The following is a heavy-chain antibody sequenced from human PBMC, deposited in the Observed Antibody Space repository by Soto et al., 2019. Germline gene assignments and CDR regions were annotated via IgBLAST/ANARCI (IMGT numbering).Heavy chain of an antibody. V-gene: IGHV2-5*02. CDR3: ELGELEAASYFDY. CDR2: IYWADDK. D-gene: IGHD3-10*01. Sequence: QITLKESGPTLVKPTQPLTLTCTFSGFSLSTSGVGVGWIRQPPGKALDWLALIYWADDKRSSPSLQSRLTITKDASKSPVVVTMTNMDPVDTAAYSCELGELEAASYFDYWGQGPLVTVSS. J-gene: IGHJ4*02. CDR1: GFSLSTSGVG.